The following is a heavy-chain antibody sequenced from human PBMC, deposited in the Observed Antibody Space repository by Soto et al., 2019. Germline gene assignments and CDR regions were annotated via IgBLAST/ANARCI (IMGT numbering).Heavy chain of an antibody. CDR1: GFTFSSYA. J-gene: IGHJ6*02. V-gene: IGHV3-64D*08. Sequence: GGSLRLSCSASGFTFSSYAMHWVRQAPGKGLECVSAISSNGGSTYYADSVKGRFTISRDNSKNTLYLQMSSLRAEDTAVYYCVKGDYYYYYYGMDVWGQGTTVTVSS. CDR2: ISSNGGST. CDR3: VKGDYYYYYYGMDV.